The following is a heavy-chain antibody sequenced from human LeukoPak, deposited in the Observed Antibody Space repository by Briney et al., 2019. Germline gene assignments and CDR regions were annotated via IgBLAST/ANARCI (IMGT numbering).Heavy chain of an antibody. J-gene: IGHJ4*02. Sequence: PGGSLRLSCAAYGFTFRSYWMSWVSQAPGKGLEWLAIIKHDVSEEYYVDSVKGRFTIARYNAKNSLYLQMNSLSAEDTAVYYWARARGYCSGGVCYFDYWGQGTLVTVSS. D-gene: IGHD2-15*01. CDR2: IKHDVSEE. V-gene: IGHV3-7*01. CDR3: ARARGYCSGGVCYFDY. CDR1: GFTFRSYW.